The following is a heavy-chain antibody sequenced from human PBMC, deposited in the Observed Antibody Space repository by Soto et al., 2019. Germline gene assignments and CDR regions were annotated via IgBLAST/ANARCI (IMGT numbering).Heavy chain of an antibody. V-gene: IGHV4-59*01. CDR1: GGSLRNFF. D-gene: IGHD2-2*01. CDR2: IYSSGKT. CDR3: VRTFPPAPRVVLSHNWFVP. J-gene: IGHJ5*02. Sequence: SETLSLTCTVSGGSLRNFFWSWIRQPPGKGLEWIGHIYSSGKTDYNPSLETRVTMSIDTPMNQISLKLNSVTAADTAVYFCVRTFPPAPRVVLSHNWFVPWGPGTLVTVSS.